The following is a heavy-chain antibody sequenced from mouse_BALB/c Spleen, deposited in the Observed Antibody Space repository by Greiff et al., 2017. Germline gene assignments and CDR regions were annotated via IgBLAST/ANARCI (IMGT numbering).Heavy chain of an antibody. D-gene: IGHD1-1*01. Sequence: VQLQQSGAELVRPGTSVKISCKASGYTFTNYWLGWVKQRPGHGLEWIGDIYPGGGYTNYNEKFKGKATLTADTSSSTAYMQLSSLTSEDSAVYCCALYGSSYGWFAYWGQGTLVTVSA. CDR1: GYTFTNYW. J-gene: IGHJ3*01. CDR2: IYPGGGYT. V-gene: IGHV1-63*02. CDR3: ALYGSSYGWFAY.